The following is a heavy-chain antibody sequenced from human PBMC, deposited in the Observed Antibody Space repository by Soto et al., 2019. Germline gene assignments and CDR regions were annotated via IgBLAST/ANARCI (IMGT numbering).Heavy chain of an antibody. J-gene: IGHJ4*01. V-gene: IGHV4-39*01. D-gene: IGHD4-17*01. CDR3: ANDYGDIDSVGD. CDR2: LYYSGST. Sequence: QLRLQESGPGLVKPSETLSLTCTVSGRSISTRNNYWGWIRQPPGKGLEWIGSLYYSGSTYYNSSLYSLVTVSVDTSNRQFSRKVSSVTAADTAVYYCANDYGDIDSVGDWGHGPLVTVSS. CDR1: GRSISTRNNY.